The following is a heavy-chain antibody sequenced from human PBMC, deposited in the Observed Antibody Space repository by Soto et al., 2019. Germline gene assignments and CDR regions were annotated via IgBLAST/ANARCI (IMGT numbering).Heavy chain of an antibody. CDR2: MSGSGGHT. V-gene: IGHV3-23*01. J-gene: IGHJ5*02. Sequence: GESLKISCAASGFTFSNYAMSWVRQAPGKGLEWVSTMSGSGGHTYYADSVRGRFTISRDNSKNTLYLQMNSLRADDTAFYYCAKDLRGQWLVLNNWFDPWGQGTLVTVSS. CDR1: GFTFSNYA. CDR3: AKDLRGQWLVLNNWFDP. D-gene: IGHD6-19*01.